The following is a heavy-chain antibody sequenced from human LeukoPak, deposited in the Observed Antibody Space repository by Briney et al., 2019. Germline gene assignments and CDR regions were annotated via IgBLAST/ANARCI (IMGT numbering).Heavy chain of an antibody. V-gene: IGHV4-38-2*02. J-gene: IGHJ3*02. CDR2: IYHSGST. CDR3: ARVLVGLRFQRAFDI. D-gene: IGHD2-21*02. Sequence: PSETLSLTCTVSGYSISSGYYGGWIRRPPGKGLEWIGSIYHSGSTYYNPSLKSRVTISVDTSKNQFSLKLSSVTAADTAVYYCARVLVGLRFQRAFDIWGQGTMVTVSS. CDR1: GYSISSGYY.